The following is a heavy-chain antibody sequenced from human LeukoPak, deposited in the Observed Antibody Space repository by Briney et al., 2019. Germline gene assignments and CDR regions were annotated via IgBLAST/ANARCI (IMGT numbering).Heavy chain of an antibody. CDR2: VYYSGST. J-gene: IGHJ4*02. CDR1: GGSINSYY. V-gene: IGHV4-59*01. Sequence: SETLSLTCSVSGGSINSYYWSWMRQPPGKGLEWIGYVYYSGSTNYNPSLKSRVTRSVDTSKNQFSLKLTSATAADTAVYFCARFIQDNNWYSSFDYWGQGVLVTVSS. CDR3: ARFIQDNNWYSSFDY. D-gene: IGHD1-1*01.